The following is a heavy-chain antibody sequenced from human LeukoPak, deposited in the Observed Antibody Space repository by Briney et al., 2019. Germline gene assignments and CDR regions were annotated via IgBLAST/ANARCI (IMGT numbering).Heavy chain of an antibody. CDR2: IWYDGSNK. V-gene: IGHV3-33*01. D-gene: IGHD3-10*01. CDR3: ARGGMWFGELEIDY. J-gene: IGHJ4*02. Sequence: GGSLRLSCAASGFTFSSYGMHWVRQAPGKGLEWVAVIWYDGSNKYYAESVKGRFTISRDNSKNTLYLQMNSLRAEDTAVYYCARGGMWFGELEIDYWGQGTLVTVSS. CDR1: GFTFSSYG.